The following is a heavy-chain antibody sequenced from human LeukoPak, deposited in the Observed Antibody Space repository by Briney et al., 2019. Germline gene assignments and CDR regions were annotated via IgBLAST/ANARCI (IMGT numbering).Heavy chain of an antibody. Sequence: ASVKVSCKASGYTFTTYDIIWVRQATGQGLEWMGWMNPNSGNTGYAQKFQGRVTITRDTSISTAYMELSSLRSEDTAVYYCARSYGSGSYIYYYGMDVWGQGTTVTVSS. CDR2: MNPNSGNT. D-gene: IGHD3-10*01. J-gene: IGHJ6*02. CDR3: ARSYGSGSYIYYYGMDV. CDR1: GYTFTTYD. V-gene: IGHV1-8*03.